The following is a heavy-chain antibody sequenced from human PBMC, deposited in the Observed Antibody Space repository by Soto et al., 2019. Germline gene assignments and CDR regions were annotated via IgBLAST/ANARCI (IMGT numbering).Heavy chain of an antibody. Sequence: SETLSLTCAVYGGSFSGYYWSWIRQPPGKGLEWIGEINHSGSTNYNPSLKSRVTISVDTSKNQFSLKLSSATAADTAVYYCARGRDSSSFNWFDPWGQGTLVTVSS. V-gene: IGHV4-34*01. J-gene: IGHJ5*02. CDR1: GGSFSGYY. D-gene: IGHD6-6*01. CDR3: ARGRDSSSFNWFDP. CDR2: INHSGST.